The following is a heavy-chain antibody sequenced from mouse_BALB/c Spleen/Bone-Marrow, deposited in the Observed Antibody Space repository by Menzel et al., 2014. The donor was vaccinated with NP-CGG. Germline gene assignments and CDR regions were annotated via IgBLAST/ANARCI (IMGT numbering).Heavy chain of an antibody. Sequence: VQLQESGPELVKPGASVRISCRASGYTLTSYYIHWVKQRPGQGLEWIGWIYPGNVNTQYNEKFMGKATLTADKSSSTAYMQLSSLTSEDSAVYFCARGITTRGGDCWGQGTTLTVSS. J-gene: IGHJ2*01. CDR3: ARGITTRGGDC. CDR2: IYPGNVNT. D-gene: IGHD2-4*01. V-gene: IGHV1S56*01. CDR1: GYTLTSYY.